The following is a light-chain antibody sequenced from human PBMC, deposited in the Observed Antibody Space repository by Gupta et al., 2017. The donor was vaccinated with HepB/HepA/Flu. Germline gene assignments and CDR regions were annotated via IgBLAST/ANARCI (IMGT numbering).Light chain of an antibody. CDR2: DTT. CDR1: TGPVTSGHY. Sequence: QAVVTPEPSLTVSPGGTVTLTCGSSTGPVTSGHYSYWFQQKPGQAPRTLIYDTTNKHSWTPARFSGSLLGGKAALTLSGAQPEDEADDYCLLSLSGVRGFGGGTKLAVL. J-gene: IGLJ3*02. V-gene: IGLV7-46*01. CDR3: LLSLSGVRG.